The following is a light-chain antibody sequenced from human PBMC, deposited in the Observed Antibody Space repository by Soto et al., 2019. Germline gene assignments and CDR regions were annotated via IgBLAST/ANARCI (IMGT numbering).Light chain of an antibody. CDR1: QSFSSSY. J-gene: IGKJ1*01. CDR3: QVFGTSPSWT. CDR2: SAS. Sequence: EIVLTQSPGTLSLSPGERATLSCRASQSFSSSYLGWYQQRPGQAPRLLIYSASSRATGIPDRFSGSGSGTDFTLTISRLEPEDSAAYYCQVFGTSPSWTFGQGTKVEIK. V-gene: IGKV3-20*01.